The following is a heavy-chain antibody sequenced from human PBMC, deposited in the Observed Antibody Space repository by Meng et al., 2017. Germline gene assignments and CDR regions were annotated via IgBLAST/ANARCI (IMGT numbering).Heavy chain of an antibody. CDR1: GFTFSDYW. Sequence: EVQLVESGVGLVQPVGSLRLSCAASGFTFSDYWMHWVRQGPGKGLVWVSRIDSDGSSTTYADSVKGRFTISRDNAKDTVYLQMNSLRTEDTAVYYCAGGGNWFHPWGQGTLVTVSS. J-gene: IGHJ5*02. CDR2: IDSDGSST. CDR3: AGGGNWFHP. V-gene: IGHV3-74*01.